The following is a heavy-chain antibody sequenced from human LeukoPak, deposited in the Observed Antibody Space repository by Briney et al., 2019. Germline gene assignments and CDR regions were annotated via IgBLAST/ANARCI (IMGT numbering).Heavy chain of an antibody. V-gene: IGHV1-18*01. J-gene: IGHJ6*03. Sequence: GASVKVSCKASGYTFTDYGITWVRQAPGHGPEGMGWISAYNGNTNYAQKFQGRITMTTDTSTTTAYMELRSLRSDDTAVYYCGRGGGTVVVPKSTGNYYYYHMDVWGKGTTVSVSS. CDR1: GYTFTDYG. D-gene: IGHD2-2*01. CDR2: ISAYNGNT. CDR3: GRGGGTVVVPKSTGNYYYYHMDV.